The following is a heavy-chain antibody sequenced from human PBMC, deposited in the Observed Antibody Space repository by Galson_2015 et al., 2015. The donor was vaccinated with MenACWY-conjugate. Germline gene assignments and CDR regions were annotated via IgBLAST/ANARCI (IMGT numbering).Heavy chain of an antibody. D-gene: IGHD2-21*02. CDR2: IYHAGST. V-gene: IGHV4-4*02. Sequence: SETLSLTCAISGDTISTNVWWNWVRQPPGKGLEWIGEIYHAGSTNYNPSLKSRATISVDKSKNQFSLDLSSVTAADTAVYYCASRLRSDCYCFQHWGQGTLVTVSS. CDR1: GDTISTNVW. CDR3: ASRLRSDCYCFQH. J-gene: IGHJ1*01.